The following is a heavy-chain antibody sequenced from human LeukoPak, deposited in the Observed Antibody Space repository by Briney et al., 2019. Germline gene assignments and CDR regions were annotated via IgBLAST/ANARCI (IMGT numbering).Heavy chain of an antibody. D-gene: IGHD7-27*01. CDR3: ARDNWGSLDY. J-gene: IGHJ4*02. CDR1: GASVISGPHY. V-gene: IGHV4-61*01. Sequence: SETLSLTCSVSGASVISGPHYWSWIRQPPGKGLDWIGYGVYPESTNYNPSLKSRVTISVDTSKRRFSLQLRSVTAADTAIYYCARDNWGSLDYWGQGILVTVSS. CDR2: GVYPEST.